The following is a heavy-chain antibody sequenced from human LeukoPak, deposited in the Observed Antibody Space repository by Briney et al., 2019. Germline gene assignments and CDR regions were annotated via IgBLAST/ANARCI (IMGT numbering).Heavy chain of an antibody. CDR1: GYTFTSYG. CDR3: ARGPKKYCTNGVCWFDY. V-gene: IGHV1-18*01. D-gene: IGHD2-8*01. CDR2: ISAYNGNT. J-gene: IGHJ4*02. Sequence: GASVKVSCKASGYTFTSYGISWVRQAPGQGLEWMGWISAYNGNTNYAQKLQGRVTMTTDTSTSTACMELRSLRSDDTAVYYCARGPKKYCTNGVCWFDYWGQGTLVTVSS.